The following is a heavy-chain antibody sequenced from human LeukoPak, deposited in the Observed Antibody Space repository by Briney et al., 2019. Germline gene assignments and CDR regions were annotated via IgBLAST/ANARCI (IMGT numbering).Heavy chain of an antibody. CDR3: ARLYEDSSGSYYYYYYMDV. CDR2: ISSSGSTI. J-gene: IGHJ6*03. D-gene: IGHD6-19*01. V-gene: IGHV3-48*03. Sequence: GGSLRLSCAASGFTFSSYEMNWVRQAPGKGLEWVSYISSSGSTIYYADSVKGRFTISRDNAKNSLYLQMNSLRAEDTAVYYCARLYEDSSGSYYYYYYMDVWGKETTVTVSS. CDR1: GFTFSSYE.